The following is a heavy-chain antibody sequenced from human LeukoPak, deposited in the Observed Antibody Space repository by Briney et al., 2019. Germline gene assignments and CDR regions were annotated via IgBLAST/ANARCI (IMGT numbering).Heavy chain of an antibody. D-gene: IGHD4-23*01. Sequence: GRSLRLSCAASGFTFSSYGMHWVRQAPGKGLEWVAVISYDGSNKYYADSVKCRFTISRDNSKNTLYLQMNSLRAEDTAVYYCAKGGGYFDYWGQGTLVTVSS. CDR2: ISYDGSNK. V-gene: IGHV3-30*18. CDR1: GFTFSSYG. J-gene: IGHJ4*02. CDR3: AKGGGYFDY.